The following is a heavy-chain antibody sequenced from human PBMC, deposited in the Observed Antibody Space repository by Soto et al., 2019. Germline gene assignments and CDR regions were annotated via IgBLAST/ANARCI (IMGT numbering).Heavy chain of an antibody. CDR2: ISDDGVSK. J-gene: IGHJ4*02. D-gene: IGHD3-10*01. Sequence: GGSLRLSCAASGFAFSNYGMHWVRQAPGKGLEWVAAISDDGVSKYYADSVQGRFTISRDNSESAVFLQMNSLRPDDTALYFCARAYYFGSGTSYTLYYWGQGTQVTVSS. V-gene: IGHV3-30*03. CDR1: GFAFSNYG. CDR3: ARAYYFGSGTSYTLYY.